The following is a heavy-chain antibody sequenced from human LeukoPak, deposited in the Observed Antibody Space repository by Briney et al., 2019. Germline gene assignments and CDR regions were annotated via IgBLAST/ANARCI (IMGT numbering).Heavy chain of an antibody. CDR1: GGSFSGYY. V-gene: IGHV4-59*01. Sequence: SETLSLTCGVHGGSFSGYYWNWIRQSPGKGLEWIGYIYYSGSTNYNPSLKSRVTISVDTSKKQFSLKMSFVTAADTAVYYCARDGEVDAFDIWGQGTMVTVSS. CDR2: IYYSGST. CDR3: ARDGEVDAFDI. J-gene: IGHJ3*02.